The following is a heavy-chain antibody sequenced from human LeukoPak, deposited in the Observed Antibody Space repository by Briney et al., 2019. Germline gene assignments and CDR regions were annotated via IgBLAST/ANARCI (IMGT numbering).Heavy chain of an antibody. CDR2: ITPILGIA. CDR3: ARVGGSRDGFDAFDI. V-gene: IGHV1-69*02. CDR1: GGTFSSYT. D-gene: IGHD5-24*01. J-gene: IGHJ3*02. Sequence: SVKVSCKASGGTFSSYTISWVRQAPGQGLEWMGRITPILGIANYAQKFQGRVTITADKSTSTAYMELSSLRSEDTAVYYCARVGGSRDGFDAFDIWGQGTMVTVSS.